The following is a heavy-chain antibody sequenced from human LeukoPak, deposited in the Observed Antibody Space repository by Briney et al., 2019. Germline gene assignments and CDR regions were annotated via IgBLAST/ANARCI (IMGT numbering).Heavy chain of an antibody. CDR1: GGSISSYY. J-gene: IGHJ3*02. Sequence: SETLSLTCTVSGGSISSYYWSWIRQPPGKGLEWVGYIYYSGSTNYNPSLKSRVTLSVDTSKNQFSLKLSSVTAADTAVYYCARHVDAFDIWGQGTMVTVSS. CDR3: ARHVDAFDI. V-gene: IGHV4-59*08. CDR2: IYYSGST.